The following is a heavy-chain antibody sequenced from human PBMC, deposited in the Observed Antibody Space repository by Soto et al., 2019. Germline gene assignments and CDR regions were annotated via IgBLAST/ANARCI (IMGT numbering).Heavy chain of an antibody. CDR1: GGSIKTADYY. CDR2: MHYGGGP. D-gene: IGHD3-3*01. J-gene: IGHJ4*02. CDR3: ARETLESDFWSGPFDH. Sequence: QVQLQESGPGLMKPSQTMSLTCSVSGGSIKTADYYWIWIRQPPGKGLEWIGDMHYGGGPCYNPSLKSRLTISVDTSKNQFSRNLTAVTAADTAIYSCARETLESDFWSGPFDHWGRGILVTVSS. V-gene: IGHV4-30-4*01.